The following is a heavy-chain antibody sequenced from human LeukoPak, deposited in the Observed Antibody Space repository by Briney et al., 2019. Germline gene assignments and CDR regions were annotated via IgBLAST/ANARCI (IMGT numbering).Heavy chain of an antibody. V-gene: IGHV4-59*01. CDR2: IYYSGST. D-gene: IGHD3-22*01. Sequence: SETLSLTCTVSGGSISSYYWSWIRQPPGKGLEWIGYIYYSGSTNYNPSLKSRVTISVDTSKNQFSLKLSSVTAADTAVYYCARLLNYYDSSGQFDYWGQGTLVTVSS. CDR1: GGSISSYY. J-gene: IGHJ4*02. CDR3: ARLLNYYDSSGQFDY.